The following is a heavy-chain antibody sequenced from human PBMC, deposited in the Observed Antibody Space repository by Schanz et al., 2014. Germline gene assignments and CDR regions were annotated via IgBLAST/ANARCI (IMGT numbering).Heavy chain of an antibody. CDR1: GFTFSSYA. D-gene: IGHD6-19*01. CDR2: ITRQGTT. J-gene: IGHJ4*02. Sequence: EVQLVESGGALVQPGGSLRLSCVASGFTFSSYAMNWVRQAPGRGLEWVSGITRQGTTYYGDFVRGRFSISRDLSSNTLYLQMNSLRADDSAIYYCAKDHPSSGWPAFDVWGQGTQXTVSS. CDR3: AKDHPSSGWPAFDV. V-gene: IGHV3-23*04.